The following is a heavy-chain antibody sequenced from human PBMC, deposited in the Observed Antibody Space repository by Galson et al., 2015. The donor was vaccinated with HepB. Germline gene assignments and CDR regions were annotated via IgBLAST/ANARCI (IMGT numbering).Heavy chain of an antibody. CDR3: AREGHCDSTSCSLDY. CDR1: GYTFTGYY. Sequence: SVKVSCKASGYTFTGYYMHWVRQAPGQGLEWMGWINPNSGVPNYAQKFQGRVTMTGDTSISTVYMELSRLRSDDTALYYCAREGHCDSTSCSLDYWGQGTLVTVSS. D-gene: IGHD2-2*01. V-gene: IGHV1-2*02. J-gene: IGHJ4*02. CDR2: INPNSGVP.